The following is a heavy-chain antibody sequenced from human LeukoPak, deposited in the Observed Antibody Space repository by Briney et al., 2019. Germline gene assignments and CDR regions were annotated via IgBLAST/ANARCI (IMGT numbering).Heavy chain of an antibody. CDR1: GGSIRISNYY. J-gene: IGHJ4*02. V-gene: IGHV4-39*01. Sequence: SETLSLTCTGSGGSIRISNYYWGWVRQPPGKGLEWIGSLSYGGSPYHNPPLTSRLTISVDTSKNQFSLKLRSVAAADTAVSYCARHRDGYFTNFDNWGQGTLVTVSS. D-gene: IGHD3-22*01. CDR3: ARHRDGYFTNFDN. CDR2: LSYGGSP.